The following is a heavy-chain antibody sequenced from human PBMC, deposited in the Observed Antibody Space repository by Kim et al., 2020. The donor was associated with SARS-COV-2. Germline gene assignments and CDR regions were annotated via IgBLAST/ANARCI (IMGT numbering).Heavy chain of an antibody. V-gene: IGHV3-30*18. CDR3: ANLLITNGDEYYYYGMDV. J-gene: IGHJ6*04. D-gene: IGHD3-9*01. CDR1: GFTFSSYG. Sequence: GGSLRLSCAASGFTFSSYGMHWVRQAPGKGLEWVAVISYDGSNKYYADSVKGRFTISRYNAKNTLYLQMNSLRAEDTDLYYCANLLITNGDEYYYYGMDVCPKGTPATVPS. CDR2: ISYDGSNK.